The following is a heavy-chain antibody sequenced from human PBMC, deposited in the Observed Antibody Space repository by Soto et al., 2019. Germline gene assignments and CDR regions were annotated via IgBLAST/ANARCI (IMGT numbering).Heavy chain of an antibody. CDR1: GGSISSGEYY. CDR3: ARDENRRGMATVDY. CDR2: IYYSGST. V-gene: IGHV4-30-4*01. D-gene: IGHD4-4*01. Sequence: SETLSLTCTVSGGSISSGEYYWSWIRQPPGKGLEWIGDIYYSGSTYCNASLKSRVTISVDTSKNQFSLKLSSVTAAYTAVYYCARDENRRGMATVDYSGQGTLATVSS. J-gene: IGHJ4*02.